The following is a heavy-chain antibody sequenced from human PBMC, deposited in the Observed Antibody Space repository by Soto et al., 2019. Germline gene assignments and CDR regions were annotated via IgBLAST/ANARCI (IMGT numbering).Heavy chain of an antibody. Sequence: SETLSLTCTVSCGSISSGGYYWSWIRQHPGKGLEWIGYIYYSGSTYYNPSLKSRVTISVDTSKNQFSLKLSSVTAADTAVYYCARTGGSSWSAEYYFDYWGQGTLVTVSS. J-gene: IGHJ4*02. V-gene: IGHV4-31*03. D-gene: IGHD6-13*01. CDR1: CGSISSGGYY. CDR2: IYYSGST. CDR3: ARTGGSSWSAEYYFDY.